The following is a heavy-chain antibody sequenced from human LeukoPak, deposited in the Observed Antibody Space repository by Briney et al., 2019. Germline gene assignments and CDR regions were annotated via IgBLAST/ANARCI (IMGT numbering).Heavy chain of an antibody. CDR2: IYTSGGT. CDR3: ARDRASGYYRTDAFDI. D-gene: IGHD3-22*01. V-gene: IGHV4-4*07. Sequence: ASETLSLTCSVSGASISNYYWSWIRQPAGKGLEWIGRIYTSGGTNYNPSLKSRVTISVDTSKNQFSLKLSSVTAADTAVYYCARDRASGYYRTDAFDIWGQGTMVTASS. CDR1: GASISNYY. J-gene: IGHJ3*02.